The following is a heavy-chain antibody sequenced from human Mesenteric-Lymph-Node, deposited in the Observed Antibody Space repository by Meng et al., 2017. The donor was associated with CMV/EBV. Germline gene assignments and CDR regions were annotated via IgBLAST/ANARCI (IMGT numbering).Heavy chain of an antibody. J-gene: IGHJ6*02. V-gene: IGHV3-7*01. D-gene: IGHD2-2*02. CDR3: ARAVVPAAILYYYYGMDV. CDR1: GFTFSSYW. CDR2: IKQDGSEK. Sequence: GESLKISCAASGFTFSSYWMSWVRQAPGKGLEWVANIKQDGSEKYYVDSVKGRLTISRDNAKNSLYLQMNSLRAEDTAVYYCARAVVPAAILYYYYGMDVWGQGTTVTVSS.